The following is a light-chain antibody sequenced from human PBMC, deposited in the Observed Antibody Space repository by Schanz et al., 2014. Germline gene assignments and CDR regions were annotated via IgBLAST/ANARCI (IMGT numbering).Light chain of an antibody. CDR3: SSYAGNSYV. CDR1: SSDVGGYNY. CDR2: DVS. Sequence: QSALTQPASVSGSPGQSITISCTGTSSDVGGYNYVSWYQQHPGKAPKLMIYDVSDRPSGVSNRFSGSRSANTASLTISGLQAEDEADYHCSSYAGNSYVFGTGTKLTVL. V-gene: IGLV2-14*01. J-gene: IGLJ1*01.